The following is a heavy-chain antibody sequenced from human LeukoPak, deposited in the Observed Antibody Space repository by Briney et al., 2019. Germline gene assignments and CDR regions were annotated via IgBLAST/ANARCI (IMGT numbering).Heavy chain of an antibody. CDR1: GYTVTSYG. Sequence: ASVKVSCKASGYTVTSYGISWVRQAPGQRLEWMGWISAYNGNTNYAQKLQGRVTMTTDTSTSTAYMELRSLTSDDTAMYYCASEVAGGGYFDYWGQGTLVTVSS. CDR3: ASEVAGGGYFDY. V-gene: IGHV1-18*01. D-gene: IGHD6-19*01. J-gene: IGHJ4*02. CDR2: ISAYNGNT.